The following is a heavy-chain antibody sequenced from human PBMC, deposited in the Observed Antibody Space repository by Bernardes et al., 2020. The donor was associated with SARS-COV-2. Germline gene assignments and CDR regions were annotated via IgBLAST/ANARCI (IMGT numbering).Heavy chain of an antibody. V-gene: IGHV4-34*01. CDR1: GGSFSGYY. CDR3: ARGYYYYDMDV. Sequence: SETLSLTCAVYGGSFSGYYWSWIRQPPGKGLEWIGEINHSGSTNYNPSLKSRVTISLDTSNNQFSLKLSSVTAADTAVYYCARGYYYYDMDVWGQGTTVTVSS. J-gene: IGHJ6*02. CDR2: INHSGST.